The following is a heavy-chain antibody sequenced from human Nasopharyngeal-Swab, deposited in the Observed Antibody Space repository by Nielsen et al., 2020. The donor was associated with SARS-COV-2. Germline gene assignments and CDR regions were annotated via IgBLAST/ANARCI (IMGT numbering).Heavy chain of an antibody. D-gene: IGHD3-22*01. V-gene: IGHV3-15*01. J-gene: IGHJ4*02. CDR1: GFTFSNAW. CDR2: IKSKTDGGTT. CDR3: TTADYYDSSGYYLSFDY. Sequence: GESLKISCAASGFTFSNAWMSWVRQAPGKGLEWVGRIKSKTDGGTTDYAAPVKGRFTISRDDSKNTLYLQMNSLKTEDTAVYYCTTADYYDSSGYYLSFDYGGQGTLVTVSS.